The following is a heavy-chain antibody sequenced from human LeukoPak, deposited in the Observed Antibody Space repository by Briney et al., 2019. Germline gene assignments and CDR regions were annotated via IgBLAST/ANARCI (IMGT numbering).Heavy chain of an antibody. J-gene: IGHJ6*03. Sequence: PSETLSLTCTVSGGSISSGSYYWSWIRQPAGKGLEWIGRIYTSGSTNYNPSLKSRVTISVDTSKNQLSLKLSSVTAADTAVYYCARATKFYYYYYMDVWGKGTTVTVS. D-gene: IGHD2-2*01. CDR2: IYTSGST. CDR3: ARATKFYYYYYMDV. CDR1: GGSISSGSYY. V-gene: IGHV4-61*02.